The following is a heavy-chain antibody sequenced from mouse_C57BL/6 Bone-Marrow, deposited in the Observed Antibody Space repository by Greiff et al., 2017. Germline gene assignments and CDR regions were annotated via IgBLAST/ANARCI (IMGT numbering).Heavy chain of an antibody. V-gene: IGHV1-9*01. CDR1: GYTFTGYW. Sequence: LQESGAELMKPGASVKLSCKATGYTFTGYWIEWVKQRPGHGLEWIGEILPGSGSTNYNEKFKGKATFTVDTSSNTAYMQLSSLSAEDSAIYCCAERYYDDGYAMDYWGQGTSVTVAT. CDR3: AERYYDDGYAMDY. CDR2: ILPGSGST. J-gene: IGHJ4*01. D-gene: IGHD2-4*01.